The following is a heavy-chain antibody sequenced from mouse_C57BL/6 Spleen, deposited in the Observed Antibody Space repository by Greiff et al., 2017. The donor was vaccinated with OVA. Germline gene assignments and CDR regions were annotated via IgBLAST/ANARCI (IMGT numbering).Heavy chain of an antibody. V-gene: IGHV1-53*01. D-gene: IGHD1-1*01. CDR2: INPSNGGT. J-gene: IGHJ1*03. Sequence: VKLQQPGTELVKPGASVKLSCKASGYTFTSYWMHWVKQRPGQGLEWIGNINPSNGGTNYNEKFKSKATLTVDKSSSTAYMQLSSLTSEDSAVYYCARQEHYYGSSYRYFDVWGTGTTVTVSS. CDR3: ARQEHYYGSSYRYFDV. CDR1: GYTFTSYW.